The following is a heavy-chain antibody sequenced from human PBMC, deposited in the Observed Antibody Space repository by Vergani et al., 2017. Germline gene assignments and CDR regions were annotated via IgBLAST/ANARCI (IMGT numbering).Heavy chain of an antibody. CDR1: GFTFSSYA. Sequence: EVQLLESGGGLVQPGGSLRLSCAASGFTFSSYAMSWVRQAPGKGLEWVSAISGSGGSTYYADSVKGRFTISRDNSKNTLYLQMNSRSAEDTAVYDCAKNDFWSVYQYYYGMDVWGQGTTVTVSS. CDR3: AKNDFWSVYQYYYGMDV. V-gene: IGHV3-23*01. CDR2: ISGSGGST. J-gene: IGHJ6*02. D-gene: IGHD3-3*01.